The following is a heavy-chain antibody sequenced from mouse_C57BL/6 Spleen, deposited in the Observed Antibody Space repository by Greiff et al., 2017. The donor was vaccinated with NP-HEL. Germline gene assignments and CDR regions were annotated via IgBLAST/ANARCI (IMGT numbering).Heavy chain of an antibody. V-gene: IGHV1-69*01. CDR1: GYTFTSYW. CDR3: ARGTYYGNYWYFAV. J-gene: IGHJ1*03. D-gene: IGHD2-10*01. Sequence: QVQLQQPGAELVMPGASVKLSCKASGYTFTSYWMHWVKQRPGQGLEWIGEIDPSDSYTNYNQKFKGKSTLTVDKSSSTAYMQLSSLTSEDSAVYYCARGTYYGNYWYFAVWGTGTTVTVSS. CDR2: IDPSDSYT.